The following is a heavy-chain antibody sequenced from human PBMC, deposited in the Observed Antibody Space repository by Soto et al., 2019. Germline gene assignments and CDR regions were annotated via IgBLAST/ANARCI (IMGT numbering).Heavy chain of an antibody. J-gene: IGHJ5*02. CDR2: IYYSGTS. CDR3: ARLHCDSPNCVPLDP. D-gene: IGHD2-2*01. V-gene: IGHV4-39*01. CDR1: GGSIRDDRYY. Sequence: QLQLQESGPGLVKPSETLSLTCTVSGGSIRDDRYYWGWIRQPPGKGLEWIGSIYYSGTSSYNPSLTRRVTMSVDTSKKQLSLRLSSVTAADTAVYYCARLHCDSPNCVPLDPWGQGTLVIVSS.